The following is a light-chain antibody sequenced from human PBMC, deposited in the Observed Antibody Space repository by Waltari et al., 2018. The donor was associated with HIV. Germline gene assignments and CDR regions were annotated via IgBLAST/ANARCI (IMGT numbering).Light chain of an antibody. V-gene: IGLV3-1*01. CDR3: QAWDSSHVV. Sequence: SYELTQPPSVSVSPGQTASITCSGDKLGDNYACWYQQKPGQSPVLVIYQDSKRPSGSPERFSGSNSGNTATLTISGTQAMDEADYYCQAWDSSHVVFGGGTKLTVL. CDR2: QDS. J-gene: IGLJ2*01. CDR1: KLGDNY.